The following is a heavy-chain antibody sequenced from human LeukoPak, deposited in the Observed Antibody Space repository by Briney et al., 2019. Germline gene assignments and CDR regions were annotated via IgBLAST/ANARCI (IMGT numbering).Heavy chain of an antibody. Sequence: GASVKVSCKASGYTFTGYYMHWVRQAPGQGLEWMGWINPNSGGTNYAQKFQGRVTMTRDTSISTAYMELSGLRSDDTAVYYCATGLRGYSGYDATDYWGQGTLVTVSS. CDR1: GYTFTGYY. D-gene: IGHD5-12*01. CDR2: INPNSGGT. V-gene: IGHV1-2*02. CDR3: ATGLRGYSGYDATDY. J-gene: IGHJ4*02.